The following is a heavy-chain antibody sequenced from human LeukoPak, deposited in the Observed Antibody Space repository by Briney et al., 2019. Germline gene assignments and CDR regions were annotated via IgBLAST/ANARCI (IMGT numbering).Heavy chain of an antibody. CDR3: ARVGGAYYDILTGYSDWFDP. Sequence: GGSLRLSCAASGFTVSSNYMSWVRQAPGKGLEWVSVIYSGGSTYYADSVKGRFTISRDNSKNTLYLQMNSLRAEDTAVYYCARVGGAYYDILTGYSDWFDPWGQGTLVTVSS. D-gene: IGHD3-9*01. V-gene: IGHV3-53*01. CDR2: IYSGGST. CDR1: GFTVSSNY. J-gene: IGHJ5*02.